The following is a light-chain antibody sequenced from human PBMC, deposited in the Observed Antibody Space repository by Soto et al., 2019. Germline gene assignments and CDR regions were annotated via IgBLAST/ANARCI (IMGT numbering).Light chain of an antibody. V-gene: IGKV1-9*01. Sequence: IQLTQSPSSLSASVGDRFTITCRASQGISSYLAWYQQKPGKAPKLLIYAASTLQSGVPSRFSGSGSGTDFTLTISCLQSEDFATYYCQQYYSYPPWTFGQGTKVDIK. CDR1: QGISSY. CDR3: QQYYSYPPWT. J-gene: IGKJ1*01. CDR2: AAS.